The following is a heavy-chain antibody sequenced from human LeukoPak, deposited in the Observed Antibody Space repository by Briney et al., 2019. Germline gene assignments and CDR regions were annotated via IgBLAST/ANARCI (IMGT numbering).Heavy chain of an antibody. J-gene: IGHJ6*04. CDR2: IYYSGST. V-gene: IGHV4-59*01. CDR1: GGSISSYY. Sequence: SETLSLTCTVSGGSISSYYWSWIRQPPGKGLEWIGYIYYSGSTNYNPSLKSRATISVDTSKNQFSLKLSSVTAADTAVYYCARHQLPDLYYYYYGMDVWGKGTTVTVSS. CDR3: ARHQLPDLYYYYYGMDV. D-gene: IGHD2-2*01.